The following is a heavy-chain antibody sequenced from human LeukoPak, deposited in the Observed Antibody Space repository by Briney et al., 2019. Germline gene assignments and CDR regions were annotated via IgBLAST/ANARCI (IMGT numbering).Heavy chain of an antibody. CDR1: GFTFSSYA. CDR2: ISSNGGST. Sequence: GGSLRLSCAASGFTFSSYAMHCVRQAPGKGLEYVSAISSNGGSTYYANSVKGRFTISRDNSKNTLYLQMGSLRAEDMAVYYCASGGGYMAVARRGLDYWGQGTLVTVSS. D-gene: IGHD6-19*01. CDR3: ASGGGYMAVARRGLDY. J-gene: IGHJ4*02. V-gene: IGHV3-64*01.